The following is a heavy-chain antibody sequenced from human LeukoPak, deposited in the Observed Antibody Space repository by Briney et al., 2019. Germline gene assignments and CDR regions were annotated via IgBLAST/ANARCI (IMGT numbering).Heavy chain of an antibody. Sequence: SETLSLTCAVYGGSFSGYYWSWIRQPPGKGLEWIGEINHSGSTNYNPSLKSRVTISVDTSKNQFSLKLSSVTAADTAVYYCARLDDYSNYPTYFFDYWGQGTRVTVSS. CDR1: GGSFSGYY. CDR2: INHSGST. CDR3: ARLDDYSNYPTYFFDY. D-gene: IGHD4-11*01. V-gene: IGHV4-34*01. J-gene: IGHJ4*02.